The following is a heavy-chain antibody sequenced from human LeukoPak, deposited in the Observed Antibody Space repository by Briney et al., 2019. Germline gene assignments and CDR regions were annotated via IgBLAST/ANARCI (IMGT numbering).Heavy chain of an antibody. CDR2: ITPDGSST. CDR3: ARVRGAAYYDFWSPLDV. CDR1: GFTFSNYW. J-gene: IGHJ6*04. D-gene: IGHD3-3*01. V-gene: IGHV3-74*01. Sequence: GGSLRLSCAASGFTFSNYWMHWVRQAPGKGLVWVSGITPDGSSTRYVDPVKGRFTISRDNAKNTLYLQMNSLRAEDTAVYYCARVRGAAYYDFWSPLDVWGKGTTVTVSS.